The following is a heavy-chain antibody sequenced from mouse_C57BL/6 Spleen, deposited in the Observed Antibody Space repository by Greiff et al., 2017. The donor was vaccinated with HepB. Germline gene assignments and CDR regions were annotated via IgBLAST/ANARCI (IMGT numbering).Heavy chain of an antibody. CDR3: ASYDYDGWFAY. V-gene: IGHV1-63*01. CDR1: GYTFTNYW. CDR2: IYPGGGYT. D-gene: IGHD2-4*01. J-gene: IGHJ3*01. Sequence: QVQLKQSGAELVRPGTSVKMSCKASGYTFTNYWIGWAKQRPGHGLEWIGDIYPGGGYTNYNEKFKGKATLTADKSSSTAYMQFSSLTSEDSAIYYCASYDYDGWFAYWGQGTLVTVSA.